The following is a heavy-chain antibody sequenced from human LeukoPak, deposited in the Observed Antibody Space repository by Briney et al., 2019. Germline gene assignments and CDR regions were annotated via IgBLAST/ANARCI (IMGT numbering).Heavy chain of an antibody. CDR2: IYYSGST. Sequence: SETLSLTGTVSGGSISSSSYYWGWIRQPPGKGLEWIGSIYYSGSTYYNPSLKSRVTISVDTSKNQFSLKLSSVTAADTAVYYCARVGGLIAAAGTSRYFQHWGQGTLVTVSS. J-gene: IGHJ1*01. V-gene: IGHV4-39*01. CDR3: ARVGGLIAAAGTSRYFQH. CDR1: GGSISSSSYY. D-gene: IGHD6-13*01.